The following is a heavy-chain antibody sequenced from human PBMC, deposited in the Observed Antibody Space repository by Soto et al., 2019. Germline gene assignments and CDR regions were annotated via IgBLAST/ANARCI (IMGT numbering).Heavy chain of an antibody. D-gene: IGHD3-3*01. J-gene: IGHJ5*02. CDR2: ISGSGGST. CDR3: AKVRAAHGLEWPPNWFDP. Sequence: EVQLLESGGGLVQPGGSLRLSCAASGFTFSSYAMSWVRQAPGKGLEWVSAISGSGGSTYYADSVKGRFTISRDNSKNTLYLQMNSLRAEDTAVYYCAKVRAAHGLEWPPNWFDPWGQGTLVTVSS. CDR1: GFTFSSYA. V-gene: IGHV3-23*01.